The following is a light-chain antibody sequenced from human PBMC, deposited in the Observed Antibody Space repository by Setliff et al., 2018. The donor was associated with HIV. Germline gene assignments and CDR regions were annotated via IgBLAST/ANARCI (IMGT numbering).Light chain of an antibody. CDR1: SSDVGGYKF. CDR3: SSYAGTNTV. Sequence: QSALAQRRSASGSPGQSVTISCTGTSSDVGGYKFVSWYQQHPGKAPKLIISEVNKRPSGVPDRFSGSTSGNTASLTVSGLQAEDEADYCCSSYAGTNTVFGTWTKVTVL. V-gene: IGLV2-8*01. CDR2: EVN. J-gene: IGLJ1*01.